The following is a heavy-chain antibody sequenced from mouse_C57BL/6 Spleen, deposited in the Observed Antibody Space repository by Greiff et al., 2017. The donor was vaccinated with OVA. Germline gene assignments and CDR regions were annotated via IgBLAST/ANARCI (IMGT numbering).Heavy chain of an antibody. CDR3: ARMEITTVVAGAMDY. CDR1: GYTFTSYN. V-gene: IGHV1-12*01. J-gene: IGHJ4*01. CDR2: IYPGNGDT. Sequence: QVQLKQSGAELVRPGASVKMSCKASGYTFTSYNMHWVKQTPRQGLEWIGAIYPGNGDTSYNQQFKGKATLTVDKSSSTAYMELSSLTSDDSAVYFCARMEITTVVAGAMDYWGQGTSVTVSS. D-gene: IGHD1-1*01.